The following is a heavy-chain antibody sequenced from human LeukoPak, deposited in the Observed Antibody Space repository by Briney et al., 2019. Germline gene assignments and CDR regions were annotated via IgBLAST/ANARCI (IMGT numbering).Heavy chain of an antibody. D-gene: IGHD3-16*02. CDR2: IIPIFGTA. CDR1: GGTFSSYA. Sequence: ASVKVSCKASGGTFSSYAISWVRQAPGRGLAWMGRIIPIFGTANYAQKFQGRVTITADKSTSTAYMELSSLRSEDTAVYYCARDNPDYVWGSYRDYWGQGTLVTVSS. J-gene: IGHJ4*02. V-gene: IGHV1-69*06. CDR3: ARDNPDYVWGSYRDY.